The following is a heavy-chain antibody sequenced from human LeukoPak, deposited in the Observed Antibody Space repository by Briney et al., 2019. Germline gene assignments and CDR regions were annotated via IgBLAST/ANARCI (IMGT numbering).Heavy chain of an antibody. CDR2: MSAYNGHT. Sequence: ASVKVSCKASGYTCTSYGISWVRQAPAQGLEWMGWMSAYNGHTNYAQKLQGRVTMTTATSTSTAYMELRSLRSDDTAVYYCARVLTTGEHFAYWGQGTLVTVSS. CDR1: GYTCTSYG. CDR3: ARVLTTGEHFAY. V-gene: IGHV1-18*01. D-gene: IGHD7-27*01. J-gene: IGHJ4*02.